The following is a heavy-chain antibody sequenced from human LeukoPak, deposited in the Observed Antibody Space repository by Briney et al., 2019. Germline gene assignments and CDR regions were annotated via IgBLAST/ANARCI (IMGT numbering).Heavy chain of an antibody. CDR2: ISWNSGSI. J-gene: IGHJ5*01. V-gene: IGHV3-9*01. Sequence: GRSLRLSCAASGFTFDDYAMHWVRQAPGKGLEWVSGISWNSGSIGYADSVKGRFTISRDNAKRSVYLQMDSLGAEDTALYYCAKDIHQYYDASGYFDFWGQGSLVTVSS. CDR3: AKDIHQYYDASGYFDF. D-gene: IGHD3-22*01. CDR1: GFTFDDYA.